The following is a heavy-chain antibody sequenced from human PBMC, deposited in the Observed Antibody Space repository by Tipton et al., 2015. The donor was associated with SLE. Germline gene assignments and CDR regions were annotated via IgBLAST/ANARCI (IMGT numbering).Heavy chain of an antibody. D-gene: IGHD7-27*01. CDR1: GGSISSSSYY. V-gene: IGHV4-39*07. Sequence: TQSLTCTVSGGSISSSSYYWGWIRQPPGKGLEWIGRIYYSGSSYYNPSLKSRVTISVDTSKNQFSLKLSSVTAADTAVYYCARDPNGGHGSFDYWGLGALVTVSS. CDR3: ARDPNGGHGSFDY. J-gene: IGHJ4*02. CDR2: IYYSGSS.